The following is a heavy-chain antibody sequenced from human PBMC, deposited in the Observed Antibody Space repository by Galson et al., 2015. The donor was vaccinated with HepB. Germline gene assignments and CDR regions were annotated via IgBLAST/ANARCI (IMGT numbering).Heavy chain of an antibody. CDR2: IYYSGST. D-gene: IGHD4-17*01. Sequence: ETLSLTCTVSGGPISSSSYYWGWIRQPPGKGLEWIGSIYYSGSTYYNPSLKSRVTVSVDTSKSQFSLKLSSVTAADTAVYYCATSYGDVSWFDPWGQGTLVTVSS. J-gene: IGHJ5*02. CDR1: GGPISSSSYY. V-gene: IGHV4-39*01. CDR3: ATSYGDVSWFDP.